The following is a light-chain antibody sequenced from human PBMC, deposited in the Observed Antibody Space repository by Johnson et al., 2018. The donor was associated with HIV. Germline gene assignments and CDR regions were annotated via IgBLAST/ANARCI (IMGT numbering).Light chain of an antibody. J-gene: IGLJ1*01. V-gene: IGLV1-51*02. CDR2: ENN. Sequence: QSVLTQPPSVSAAPGQKVTISCSGSSSNIGNNYVSWYQQLPGTAPKLLIYENNKRPSGIPDRFSCSKSGTSATLGIAGLQTGDEADYYCGTWDNSLSTGAVFGTGTKVTVL. CDR1: SSNIGNNY. CDR3: GTWDNSLSTGAV.